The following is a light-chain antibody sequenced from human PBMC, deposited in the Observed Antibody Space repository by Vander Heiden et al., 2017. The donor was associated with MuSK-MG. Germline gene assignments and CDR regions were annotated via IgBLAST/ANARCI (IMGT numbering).Light chain of an antibody. CDR1: QSVSSY. Sequence: EIVLTQSPATLSLSPGERATLSCRASQSVSSYLAWYQQKPGLAPRLLIYDASNRATGIPARFSGSGSGTDFTLTISSREPEDFAVYYCQQRSNWPPFTFGPGTKVDIK. V-gene: IGKV3-11*01. CDR3: QQRSNWPPFT. CDR2: DAS. J-gene: IGKJ3*01.